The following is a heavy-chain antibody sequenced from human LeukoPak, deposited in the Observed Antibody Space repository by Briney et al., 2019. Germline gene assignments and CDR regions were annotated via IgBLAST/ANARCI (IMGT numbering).Heavy chain of an antibody. CDR3: ARGGITWFDP. Sequence: PSETLSLTCTVSGGSISSYYWSWIRQPPGKGLEWIGYIYYSGSTYYNPSLKSRVTISVDTSKNQFSLKLSSATAADTAVYYCARGGITWFDPWGQGTLVTVSS. CDR2: IYYSGST. V-gene: IGHV4-59*06. D-gene: IGHD2-15*01. CDR1: GGSISSYY. J-gene: IGHJ5*02.